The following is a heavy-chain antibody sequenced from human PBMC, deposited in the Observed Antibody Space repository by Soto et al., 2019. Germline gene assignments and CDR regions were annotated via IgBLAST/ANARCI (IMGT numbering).Heavy chain of an antibody. CDR2: IYYSGST. Sequence: QLQLQESGPGLLKPSETLSLTCTVSGGSVSSSNYYWGWIRQSPGKGLEWIGSIYYSGSTYYNPSLESRVTISVDKSKNQFSLKVISVTAADTAVYYCARLEGLATISYYFDYWGQGTLVTVSS. J-gene: IGHJ4*02. V-gene: IGHV4-39*01. D-gene: IGHD3-9*01. CDR3: ARLEGLATISYYFDY. CDR1: GGSVSSSNYY.